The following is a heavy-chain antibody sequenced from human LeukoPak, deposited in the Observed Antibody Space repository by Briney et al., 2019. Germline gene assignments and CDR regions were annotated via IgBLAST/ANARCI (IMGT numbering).Heavy chain of an antibody. V-gene: IGHV3-30*02. Sequence: GGSLRLSCSASGFTFSSYGMHWVRQAPGKGLEWVAFIRYDGSNKYYADSVKGRFTISRDNSKNTLYLQMNSLRAEDTAVYYCAKDHGRDYYGSGRYDYWGQGTLVTVSS. CDR2: IRYDGSNK. J-gene: IGHJ4*02. CDR1: GFTFSSYG. CDR3: AKDHGRDYYGSGRYDY. D-gene: IGHD3-10*01.